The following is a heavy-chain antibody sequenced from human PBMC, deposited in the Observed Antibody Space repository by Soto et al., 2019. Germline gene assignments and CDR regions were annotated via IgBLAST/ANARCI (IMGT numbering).Heavy chain of an antibody. CDR3: AKDRGGPHNMITMVRGAKVYYFDY. D-gene: IGHD3-10*01. CDR1: GFTFSSLG. J-gene: IGHJ4*02. Sequence: SLRLSCEASGFTFSSLGMHWVSQAQGKGLGWVAAISNDGSNKYYADSVTGRFSISRDNSTNTTYRQMNCRRAEQPGMYVCAKDRGGPHNMITMVRGAKVYYFDYWGQGTLVTVSS. CDR2: ISNDGSNK. V-gene: IGHV3-30*18.